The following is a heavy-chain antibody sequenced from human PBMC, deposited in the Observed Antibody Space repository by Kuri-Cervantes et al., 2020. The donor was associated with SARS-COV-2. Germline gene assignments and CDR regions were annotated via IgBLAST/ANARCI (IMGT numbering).Heavy chain of an antibody. J-gene: IGHJ4*02. CDR3: ARGRTYSIY. Sequence: ESLKISCTVSGGSISSYYWSWIRQPPGKGLEWIGYIYYSGSTNYNPSLKSRVTISVDTSKYEVSLKLTSVTAADSAVYYCARGRTYSIYWRQGTLVTVSS. CDR2: IYYSGST. V-gene: IGHV4-59*01. D-gene: IGHD1-7*01. CDR1: GGSISSYY.